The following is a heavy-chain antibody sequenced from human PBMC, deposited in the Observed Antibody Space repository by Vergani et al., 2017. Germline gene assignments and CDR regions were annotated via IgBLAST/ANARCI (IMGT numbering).Heavy chain of an antibody. CDR3: ARGDYGILTGYRY. CDR1: GYTFSNYY. Sequence: QVQVVQSGAEVKKSGASVKVSCKTSGYTFSNYYMHWVRQAPGQGLEWMGIINPSGGHTNYAQKFQGRVTMTRDKSTSTVYMELSSLRSEDTAIYYCARGDYGILTGYRYWVQGTLVTVSA. V-gene: IGHV1-46*03. J-gene: IGHJ4*02. D-gene: IGHD3-9*01. CDR2: INPSGGHT.